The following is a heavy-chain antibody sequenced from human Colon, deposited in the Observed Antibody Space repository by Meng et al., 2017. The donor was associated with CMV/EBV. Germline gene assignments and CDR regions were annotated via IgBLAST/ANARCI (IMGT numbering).Heavy chain of an antibody. J-gene: IGHJ4*02. CDR3: ARDSPHAWD. CDR2: IYIDDST. V-gene: IGHV3-53*01. Sequence: EVQLVESGGGLVQPGGSLRLSCAASGFPVSSKYMSWVRQAPGKGLEWVSVIYIDDSTYYADSVEGRFTISRDNSRNTVYLQMNSLRAEDTAVYYCARDSPHAWDWGQGTLVTVFS. CDR1: GFPVSSKY. D-gene: IGHD3-16*01.